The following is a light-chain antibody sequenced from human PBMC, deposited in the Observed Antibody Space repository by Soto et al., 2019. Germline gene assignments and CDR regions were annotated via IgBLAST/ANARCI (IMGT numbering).Light chain of an antibody. CDR1: QSVSTY. CDR2: DAS. V-gene: IGKV3-11*01. Sequence: EIVLTQSPATLSLSPGERATLSCRASQSVSTYLAWYQQKPGQAPRLLIYDASRRATGIPARFSGSGSGTDLTLTITRLEPEDFAVYYCQQRSKWPPPFGGGTKVAIK. CDR3: QQRSKWPPP. J-gene: IGKJ4*01.